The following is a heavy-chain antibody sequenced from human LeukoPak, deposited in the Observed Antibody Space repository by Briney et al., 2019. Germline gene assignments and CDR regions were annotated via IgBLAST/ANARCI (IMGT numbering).Heavy chain of an antibody. D-gene: IGHD6-19*01. CDR2: ISSSGSTI. CDR1: GFTLSDYY. Sequence: GGSLRLSCAASGFTLSDYYMSWIRQSPGKGLAWASYISSSGSTIGYADSVKGRFTISRDNAKNSLYLQMNSLRAEDTAVYYCARGGAVAPTGWFDPWGQGTLVTVSS. V-gene: IGHV3-11*01. J-gene: IGHJ5*02. CDR3: ARGGAVAPTGWFDP.